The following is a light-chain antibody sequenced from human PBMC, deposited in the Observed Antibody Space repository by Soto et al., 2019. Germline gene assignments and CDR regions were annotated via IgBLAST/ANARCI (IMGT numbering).Light chain of an antibody. CDR1: QVIGAC. V-gene: IGKV1-9*01. Sequence: DIQMTQSPSTLSASVGDRVTITCRASQVIGACLAWYQQKPREAPKLLIYGASTLKSGVPSRFSGSGSGTDFTLTISCLQSEDFATYYCQQYYSFPRTFGQGTRLEIK. CDR3: QQYYSFPRT. J-gene: IGKJ5*01. CDR2: GAS.